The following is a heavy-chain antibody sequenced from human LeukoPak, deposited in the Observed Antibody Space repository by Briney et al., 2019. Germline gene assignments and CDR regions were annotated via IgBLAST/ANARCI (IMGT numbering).Heavy chain of an antibody. CDR2: IYYSGST. V-gene: IGHV4-59*08. Sequence: SQTLSLTCAVSGGSISSYYWSWIRQPPGKGLEWIGYIYYSGSTNYNPSLKSRVTISVDTSKNQFSLKLSSVTAADTAVYYCARHEGIAAAGPDYWGQGTLVTVSS. D-gene: IGHD6-13*01. CDR1: GGSISSYY. CDR3: ARHEGIAAAGPDY. J-gene: IGHJ4*02.